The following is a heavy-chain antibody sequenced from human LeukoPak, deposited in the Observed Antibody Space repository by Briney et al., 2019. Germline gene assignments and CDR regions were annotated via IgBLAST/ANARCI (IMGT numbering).Heavy chain of an antibody. D-gene: IGHD3-10*01. J-gene: IGHJ4*02. CDR1: GYSISSGYY. CDR2: IYHSGST. V-gene: IGHV4-38-2*02. Sequence: SETLSLTCTVSGYSISSGYYWGWIRQPPGKGLEWIGSIYHSGSTYYNPSLKSRVTISVDTSKNQFSLKLSSVTAADTAVYYCAKDGSDYYGSGSDQGGVGYWGQGTLVTVSS. CDR3: AKDGSDYYGSGSDQGGVGY.